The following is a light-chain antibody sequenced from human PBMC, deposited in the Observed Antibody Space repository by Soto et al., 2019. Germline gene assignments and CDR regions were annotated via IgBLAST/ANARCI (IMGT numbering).Light chain of an antibody. V-gene: IGKV3-11*01. CDR3: QQYGSSGT. CDR1: QSVSSY. CDR2: DAS. Sequence: EIVLTQSPATLSLSPGERATLSCRASQSVSSYLAWYQQKPGRAPRLLIYDASNRATGIPARFSGSGSGTDFTLTISRLEPEDFAVYYCQQYGSSGTFGQGTKVDI. J-gene: IGKJ1*01.